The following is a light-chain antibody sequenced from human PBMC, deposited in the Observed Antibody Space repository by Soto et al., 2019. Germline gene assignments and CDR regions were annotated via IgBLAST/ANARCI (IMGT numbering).Light chain of an antibody. J-gene: IGKJ2*01. CDR3: QQYNSYSYT. V-gene: IGKV1-5*01. CDR1: QSISSW. Sequence: DLQMTQSPSTLSASVGDRVTITCRASQSISSWLAWNQQKPGKAPKLLIYDASSLESGVPTRFSGSGSGTECTLTISSLQPDDFATYYCQQYNSYSYTFGQGTKLEIK. CDR2: DAS.